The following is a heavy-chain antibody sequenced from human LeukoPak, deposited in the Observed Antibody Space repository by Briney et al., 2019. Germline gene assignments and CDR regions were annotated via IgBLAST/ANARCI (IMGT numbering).Heavy chain of an antibody. J-gene: IGHJ4*02. CDR1: GYTHTELP. D-gene: IGHD5-18*01. Sequence: ASVNVSCLGSGYTHTELPIHGLRQAPGKGLEWMGGFYPVDGETIYAQKFQGRVTMSEDTSTDTAYMELSSLRSEDTAVYYCATDRYSYGYGFFDYWGQGTLVTVSS. CDR3: ATDRYSYGYGFFDY. CDR2: FYPVDGET. V-gene: IGHV1-24*01.